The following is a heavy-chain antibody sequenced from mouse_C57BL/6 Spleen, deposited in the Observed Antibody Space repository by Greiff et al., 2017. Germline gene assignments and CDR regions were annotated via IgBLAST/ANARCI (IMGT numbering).Heavy chain of an antibody. Sequence: QVQLKQSGAELVKPGASVKLSCKASGYTFTEYTIHWVKRRSGQGLEWIGWFYPGSGSIKYNEKFKDKATLTADKSSSTVYMELSRLTSEDSAVYFCARHGNYYGSREGYFDVWGTGTTVTVSS. CDR3: ARHGNYYGSREGYFDV. J-gene: IGHJ1*03. D-gene: IGHD1-1*01. V-gene: IGHV1-62-2*01. CDR1: GYTFTEYT. CDR2: FYPGSGSI.